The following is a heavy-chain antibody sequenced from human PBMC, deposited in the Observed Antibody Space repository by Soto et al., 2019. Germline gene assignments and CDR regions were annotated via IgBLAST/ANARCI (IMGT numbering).Heavy chain of an antibody. V-gene: IGHV4-30-4*01. CDR3: ARVPSPFDFYYAMDV. J-gene: IGHJ6*02. CDR1: GDSIGSGNKY. D-gene: IGHD3-16*01. Sequence: QVQLRESGPGLVMPSQTLSLTCTVSGDSIGSGNKYWSWIRQAPGKGLEWIGYIFSSGTTYYNPSLKSRLTMSLDTSQNQFSLNLNSVTAADPAVYFCARVPSPFDFYYAMDVWGQGTTVTVAS. CDR2: IFSSGTT.